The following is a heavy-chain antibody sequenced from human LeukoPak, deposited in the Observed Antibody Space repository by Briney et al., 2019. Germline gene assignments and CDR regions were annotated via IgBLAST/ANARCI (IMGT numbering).Heavy chain of an antibody. CDR2: LNHSGST. CDR3: ASGRYLIH. V-gene: IGHV4-34*01. J-gene: IGHJ4*02. Sequence: PSETLSLTCAVYGGSFSGYYWSWIRQPPGKGLEWIGELNHSGSTNYNPSLKSRVTISVDTSKNQFSLKLSSVTAADTAVYYCASGRYLIHWGQGTLVTVSS. CDR1: GGSFSGYY. D-gene: IGHD1-14*01.